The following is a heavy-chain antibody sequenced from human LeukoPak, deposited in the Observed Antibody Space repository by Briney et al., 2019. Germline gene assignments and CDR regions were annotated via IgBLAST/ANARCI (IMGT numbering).Heavy chain of an antibody. Sequence: ASVKVSCKSSGYTFTTYGISWVRQAPGQGLEWMGWISTYNGNTNYAQKLQGRVTMTTDTSTSTAYMELRSLRSADTAVYYCVRVILGGDIVIGYLQHWGQGTLVTVSS. D-gene: IGHD2/OR15-2a*01. J-gene: IGHJ1*01. V-gene: IGHV1-18*01. CDR3: VRVILGGDIVIGYLQH. CDR1: GYTFTTYG. CDR2: ISTYNGNT.